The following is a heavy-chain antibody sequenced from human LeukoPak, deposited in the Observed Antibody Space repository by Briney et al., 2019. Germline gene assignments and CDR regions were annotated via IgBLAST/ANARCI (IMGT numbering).Heavy chain of an antibody. J-gene: IGHJ4*02. V-gene: IGHV4-59*01. CDR3: ARVYGGNSGDYFDY. CDR1: GGSISSYY. CDR2: IYYSGST. Sequence: SETLSLTCTVSGGSISSYYWSWIRQPPGKGLEWVGYIYYSGSTNYNPSLKSRVTISVDTSKNQFSLKLSSVTAADTAVYYCARVYGGNSGDYFDYWGQGTLVTVSS. D-gene: IGHD4-23*01.